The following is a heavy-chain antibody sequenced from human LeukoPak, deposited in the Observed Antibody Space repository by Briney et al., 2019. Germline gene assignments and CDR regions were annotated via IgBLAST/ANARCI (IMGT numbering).Heavy chain of an antibody. D-gene: IGHD5-12*01. Sequence: GGSLRLSCAASGFTFSSYEMNWVRQAPGKGLEWVSYISSSGSTIYYADSVKGRSTISRDNAKNSLYLQMNSLRAEDTAVYYCAREGRGVATITGFDYWGQGTLVTVSS. CDR2: ISSSGSTI. V-gene: IGHV3-48*03. CDR3: AREGRGVATITGFDY. CDR1: GFTFSSYE. J-gene: IGHJ4*02.